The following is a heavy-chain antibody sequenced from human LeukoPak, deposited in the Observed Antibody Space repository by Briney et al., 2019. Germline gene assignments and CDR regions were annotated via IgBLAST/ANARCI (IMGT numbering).Heavy chain of an antibody. CDR3: TTYGSGRKFDY. CDR2: IESKTGGGTT. J-gene: IGHJ4*02. Sequence: GGSLRLSCAASGFSFSDAWMSWVRQIPGKGLEWVGRIESKTGGGTTDYAAPVKGRFTISRDDPTNTLYLQMNSLKSEDTAVYYCTTYGSGRKFDYWGQGILVTVSS. CDR1: GFSFSDAW. D-gene: IGHD3-10*01. V-gene: IGHV3-15*04.